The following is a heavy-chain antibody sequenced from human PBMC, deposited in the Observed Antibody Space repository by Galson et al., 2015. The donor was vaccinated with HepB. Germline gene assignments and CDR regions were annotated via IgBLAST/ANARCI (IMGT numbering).Heavy chain of an antibody. CDR2: ISYSGNT. CDR3: AKEYNYGYGDY. D-gene: IGHD5-18*01. Sequence: SETLSLTCAVSGGSISNRNWWNWVRQSPGKGLEWIATISYSGNTYYNPSLKSRVTISADTSRNLFSLKLNSVTAADTAVYFCAKEYNYGYGDYWGQGTLVTVSS. V-gene: IGHV4-4*02. J-gene: IGHJ4*02. CDR1: GGSISNRNW.